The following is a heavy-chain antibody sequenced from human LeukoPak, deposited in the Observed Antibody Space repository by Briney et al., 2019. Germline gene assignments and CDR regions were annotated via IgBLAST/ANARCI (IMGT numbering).Heavy chain of an antibody. V-gene: IGHV1-8*03. D-gene: IGHD1-26*01. CDR2: MNPNSGNR. CDR1: GYTFTSYD. Sequence: GASVKVSCKASGYTFTSYDINWVRQATGQGREWMGWMNPNSGNRGYAQKFQGRVTITRNTSISTAYMERSSLRSEDTAVYYCAILGGATAYFDYWGQGTLVTVSS. J-gene: IGHJ4*02. CDR3: AILGGATAYFDY.